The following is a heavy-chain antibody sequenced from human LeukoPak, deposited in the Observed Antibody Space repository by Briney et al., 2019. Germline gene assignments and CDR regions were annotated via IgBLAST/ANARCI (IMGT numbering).Heavy chain of an antibody. CDR1: GFTFSSYS. V-gene: IGHV3-21*01. J-gene: IGHJ6*03. D-gene: IGHD3-9*01. CDR2: ISSSSNYI. CDR3: ARGGDGGDYDILTGYYMDV. Sequence: SGGSLRLSCAASGFTFSSYSMNWVRQAPGKGLEWVSSISSSSNYIYYADSVKGRFTISRDNAKNSLYLQMNSLRAEDTAVYYCARGGDGGDYDILTGYYMDVWGKGTTVTVSS.